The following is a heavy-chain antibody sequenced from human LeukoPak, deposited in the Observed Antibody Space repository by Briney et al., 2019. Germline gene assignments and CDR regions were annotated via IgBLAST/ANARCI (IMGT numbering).Heavy chain of an antibody. CDR2: IYHSGST. D-gene: IGHD3-3*01. J-gene: IGHJ5*02. CDR1: GGSISSGGYS. V-gene: IGHV4-30-2*01. Sequence: SETLSLTCAVSGGSISSGGYSWSWIRQPPGKGLEWIGYIYHSGSTYYNPSLKSRVTISVDRSKNQFSLKLSSVTAADTAVYYCARGGDFWSGYYPTGPWGQGTLVTVSS. CDR3: ARGGDFWSGYYPTGP.